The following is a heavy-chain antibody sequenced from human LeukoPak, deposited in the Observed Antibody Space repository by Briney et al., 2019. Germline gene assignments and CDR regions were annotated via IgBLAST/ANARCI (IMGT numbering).Heavy chain of an antibody. D-gene: IGHD4-17*01. CDR3: ARDYYDDYGDHFGY. J-gene: IGHJ4*02. CDR1: GYTFTSYD. CDR2: MNPNSGNT. Sequence: ASVKVSCKASGYTFTSYDINWVRQATGQGLEWMGWMNPNSGNTGYAQKFQGRVTMTTDTSTSTAYMELRSLRSDDTAVYYCARDYYDDYGDHFGYWGQGTLVTVSS. V-gene: IGHV1-8*01.